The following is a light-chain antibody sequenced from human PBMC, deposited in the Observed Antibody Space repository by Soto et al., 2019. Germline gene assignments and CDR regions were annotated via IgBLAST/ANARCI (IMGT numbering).Light chain of an antibody. CDR3: QQRSNWPPIT. Sequence: EIVLTQSPGTLSLSPGERATLSCRASQSVSSAYLAWYQQKPGQAPRLLIYDASNRATGIPARFSASGSGTDFTLAISSLEPEDFAVYYCQQRSNWPPITFGQGARLEI. V-gene: IGKV3-11*01. CDR1: QSVSSAY. CDR2: DAS. J-gene: IGKJ5*01.